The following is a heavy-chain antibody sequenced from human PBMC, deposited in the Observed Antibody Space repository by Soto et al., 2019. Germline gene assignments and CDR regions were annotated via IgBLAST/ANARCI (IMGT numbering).Heavy chain of an antibody. V-gene: IGHV1-69*01. D-gene: IGHD3-22*01. CDR3: ARVTPYYESNWFDP. Sequence: QVQLVQSGAEVKKPGSSVKVSCKASGGTFSSYAISWVRQAPGQGLEWMGGIIPIFGTANYAQQFQGRVTITADESTSTAYMELSSLRSEDTAVYYCARVTPYYESNWFDPWGQGTLVTVSS. CDR1: GGTFSSYA. CDR2: IIPIFGTA. J-gene: IGHJ5*02.